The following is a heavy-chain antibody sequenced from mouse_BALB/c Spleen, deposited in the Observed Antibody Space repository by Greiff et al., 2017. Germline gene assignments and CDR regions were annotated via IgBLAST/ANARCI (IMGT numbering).Heavy chain of an antibody. J-gene: IGHJ4*01. CDR3: ARKGGNLGYAMDD. CDR1: GYTFTSYW. D-gene: IGHD2-1*01. V-gene: IGHV1-7*01. CDR2: INPSTGYT. Sequence: QVQLKQSGAELAKPGASVKMSCKASGYTFTSYWMHWVKQRPGQGLEWIGYINPSTGYTEYNQKFKDKATLTADKSSSTAYMQLSSLTSEDSAVYYCARKGGNLGYAMDDWGQGTSVTVSS.